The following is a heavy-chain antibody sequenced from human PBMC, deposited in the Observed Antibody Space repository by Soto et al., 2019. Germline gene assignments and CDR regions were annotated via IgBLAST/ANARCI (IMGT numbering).Heavy chain of an antibody. CDR3: AGCLTTAASLDY. V-gene: IGHV3-53*01. D-gene: IGHD1-1*01. J-gene: IGHJ4*02. CDR2: IHGGGSA. CDR1: GLSVSNNH. Sequence: VQLVESGGGLIQPGGSLRLSCAASGLSVSNNHMTWVRQAPGKGLEWVSLIHGGGSAYYADSVKGRFTISRDNSKNTLYLQMDSLRAEDTAIYYCAGCLTTAASLDYWGQGTLVTVSS.